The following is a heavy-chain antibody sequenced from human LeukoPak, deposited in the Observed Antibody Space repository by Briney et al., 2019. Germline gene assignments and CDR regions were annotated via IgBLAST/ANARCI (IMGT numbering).Heavy chain of an antibody. CDR1: GLPFSSYS. V-gene: IGHV3-21*01. J-gene: IGHJ4*02. Sequence: PGGPLHLSCGASGLPFSSYSMNWVRPAPGKGLEWVSSISSISSYIYYADSVKGRFTISRDNAKNSLYLQMNSLRAEDTAVYYCARDGTYSGYDSTYFDYWGQGTLVTVSS. CDR2: ISSISSYI. D-gene: IGHD5-12*01. CDR3: ARDGTYSGYDSTYFDY.